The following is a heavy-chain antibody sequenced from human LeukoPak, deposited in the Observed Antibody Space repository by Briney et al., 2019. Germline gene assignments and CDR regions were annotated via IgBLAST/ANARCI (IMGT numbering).Heavy chain of an antibody. J-gene: IGHJ6*03. Sequence: PSETLSLTCAVYGESFSGYYWSWIRQPPGKGLEWIGEINQSGSTNYNPSLKSRVTISVDTSKNQFSLKLSSVTAADTAVYYCARTRVVPAAYYYYYMDVWGKGTTVTVSS. CDR3: ARTRVVPAAYYYYYMDV. CDR1: GESFSGYY. D-gene: IGHD2-2*01. V-gene: IGHV4-34*01. CDR2: INQSGST.